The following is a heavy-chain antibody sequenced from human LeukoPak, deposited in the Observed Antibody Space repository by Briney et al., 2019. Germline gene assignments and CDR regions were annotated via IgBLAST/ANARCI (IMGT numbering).Heavy chain of an antibody. J-gene: IGHJ3*02. CDR2: ISGSGGTT. D-gene: IGHD5-18*01. CDR3: AKDPPTVMANAFHI. Sequence: PGGSLRLSCAASGFTVSSYGMSWVRQAPGKGLEWVSSISGSGGTTYYADSVKGRFTISRDNSKNTLYLQMNSLRADDTPVYSCAKDPPTVMANAFHIWGQGTMVTVS. V-gene: IGHV3-23*01. CDR1: GFTVSSYG.